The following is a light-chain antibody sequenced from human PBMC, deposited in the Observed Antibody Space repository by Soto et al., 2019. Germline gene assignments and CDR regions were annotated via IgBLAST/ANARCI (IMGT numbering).Light chain of an antibody. Sequence: EIAMTRSPATLSEYLGERATISYRASQSVGRHLNWYRQKPGQAPRIISYEAYERATGIPARFIGSGSGTDFTLTISSLEPADFAVYHCQQRSNWPSITFGPGTRLEIK. CDR1: QSVGRH. V-gene: IGKV3-11*01. J-gene: IGKJ5*01. CDR2: EAY. CDR3: QQRSNWPSIT.